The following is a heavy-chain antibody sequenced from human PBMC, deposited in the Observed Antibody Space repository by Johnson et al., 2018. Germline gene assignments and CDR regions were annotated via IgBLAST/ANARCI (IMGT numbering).Heavy chain of an antibody. Sequence: EVQLVESGGGLVKPGGFLRLPCAASGFTCSSYSMNWVCQAPGKVLEWVSSICSSSSYIYYADSVKGRFTISRDNAKNSLYLHRNSLGAEDTAVYDCARFGYHNDSNGSSIDYWGQGTLVTVSS. D-gene: IGHD3-22*01. V-gene: IGHV3-21*01. CDR1: GFTCSSYS. CDR2: ICSSSSYI. J-gene: IGHJ4*02. CDR3: ARFGYHNDSNGSSIDY.